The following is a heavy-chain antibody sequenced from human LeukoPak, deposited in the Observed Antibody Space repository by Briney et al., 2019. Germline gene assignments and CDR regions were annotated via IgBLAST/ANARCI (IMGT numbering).Heavy chain of an antibody. Sequence: SETLSLTCTVSGGSISSSSYYWGWIRQPPGKGLEWIGSIYYSGSTYYNPSLKSRVTISVDTSKNQFSLKLSSVTAADTAVYYCARDRPRYCSGGSCYSQYYGMDVWGQGTTVTVSS. D-gene: IGHD2-15*01. CDR2: IYYSGST. J-gene: IGHJ6*02. V-gene: IGHV4-39*07. CDR3: ARDRPRYCSGGSCYSQYYGMDV. CDR1: GGSISSSSYY.